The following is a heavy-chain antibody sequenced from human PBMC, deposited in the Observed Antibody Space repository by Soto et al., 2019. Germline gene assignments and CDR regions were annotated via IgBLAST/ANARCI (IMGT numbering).Heavy chain of an antibody. J-gene: IGHJ4*02. CDR2: MSRDGGVT. CDR3: AKIDKFNPQSSGWANRFDY. D-gene: IGHD6-19*01. V-gene: IGHV3-23*01. Sequence: EVQLLESGGGLVQPGGSPRLSCAASGFTFSNYGMTWVRQAPGKGLEWVSGMSRDGGVTDYTDSVKGRSTISRDISKNTLYLQMNSLRAEDTAVYYCAKIDKFNPQSSGWANRFDYWGQGTLVTVSS. CDR1: GFTFSNYG.